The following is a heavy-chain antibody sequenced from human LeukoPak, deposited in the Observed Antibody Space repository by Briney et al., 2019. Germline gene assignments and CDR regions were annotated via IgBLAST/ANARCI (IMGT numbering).Heavy chain of an antibody. Sequence: YPGGSLRLSCAASGFTFDDYAMHWVRQAPGKGLEWVSGISWNSGSIGYADSVKGRFTIFRDNAKNSLYLQMNSLRAEDTALYYCAKGLVGATIEGFGDYWGQGTLVTVSS. CDR2: ISWNSGSI. D-gene: IGHD1-26*01. J-gene: IGHJ4*02. V-gene: IGHV3-9*01. CDR3: AKGLVGATIEGFGDY. CDR1: GFTFDDYA.